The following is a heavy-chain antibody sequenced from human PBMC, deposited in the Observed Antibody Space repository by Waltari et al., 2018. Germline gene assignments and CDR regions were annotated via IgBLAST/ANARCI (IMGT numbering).Heavy chain of an antibody. Sequence: QVQLVESGGGVVQPGRSLRLSCAASGFPFSSFAIPVVRQAPGKGLEWVAVISYDGSNKYYADSVKGRFTISRDNSKNTLYLQMNSLRAEDTAVYYCATYSGYDYGGLGYWGQGTLVTVSS. V-gene: IGHV3-30-3*01. J-gene: IGHJ4*02. CDR3: ATYSGYDYGGLGY. CDR1: GFPFSSFA. D-gene: IGHD5-12*01. CDR2: ISYDGSNK.